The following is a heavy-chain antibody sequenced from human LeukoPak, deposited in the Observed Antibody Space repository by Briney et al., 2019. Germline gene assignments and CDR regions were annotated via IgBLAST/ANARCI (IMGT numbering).Heavy chain of an antibody. J-gene: IGHJ4*02. V-gene: IGHV3-33*06. CDR1: GFTFSSYG. CDR3: AKLSYYDSSGYDY. CDR2: IWYDGSNK. D-gene: IGHD3-22*01. Sequence: GRSLRLSCAASGFTFSSYGMHWVRQAPGKGLEWVAVIWYDGSNKYYADSVKGRFTISRDNSKNTLYLQMNSLRAEDTAVYYCAKLSYYDSSGYDYWGQGTLVTVSS.